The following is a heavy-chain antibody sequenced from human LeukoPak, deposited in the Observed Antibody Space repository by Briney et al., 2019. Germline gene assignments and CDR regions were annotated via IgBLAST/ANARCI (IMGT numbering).Heavy chain of an antibody. V-gene: IGHV3-43D*03. J-gene: IGHJ4*02. CDR2: ISWDGGTT. D-gene: IGHD2-21*02. Sequence: GGSLRLSCAASGFTFSSYWMHWVRQAPGKGLVWVSLISWDGGTTSYADSVKGRFTISRDNSKNSLYLQLNSLRAEDTALYYCAKGRGFYCGGDCYLDYWGQGTLVTVSS. CDR3: AKGRGFYCGGDCYLDY. CDR1: GFTFSSYW.